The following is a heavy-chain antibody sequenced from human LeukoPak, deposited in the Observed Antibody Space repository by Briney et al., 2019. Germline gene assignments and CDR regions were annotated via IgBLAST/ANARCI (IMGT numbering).Heavy chain of an antibody. V-gene: IGHV4-39*07. CDR1: GGSISSRNYY. CDR2: IYSSGST. Sequence: SETLSLTCAVYGGSISSRNYYWGWIRQTPGKGLEWIGSIYSSGSTYYNPSLKSPFTISVDTSKNQFSLKLSSVTAADTAIYYCASHYDILTGLAYFDYWGQGTLVSVSS. CDR3: ASHYDILTGLAYFDY. J-gene: IGHJ4*02. D-gene: IGHD3-9*01.